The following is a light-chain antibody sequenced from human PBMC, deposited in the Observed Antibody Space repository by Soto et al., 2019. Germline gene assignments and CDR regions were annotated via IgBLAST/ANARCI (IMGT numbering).Light chain of an antibody. V-gene: IGKV1-33*01. J-gene: IGKJ4*01. CDR1: QDISNY. Sequence: DIQMTQSPSSLSASVGDRVTITCQASQDISNYLNWYQQKPGKAPKLLIYDASNLETGVPSRFSRSGSGTDFTVTISSLQPEYIETYYCQQYDNLPLTFCGGTKVEIK. CDR2: DAS. CDR3: QQYDNLPLT.